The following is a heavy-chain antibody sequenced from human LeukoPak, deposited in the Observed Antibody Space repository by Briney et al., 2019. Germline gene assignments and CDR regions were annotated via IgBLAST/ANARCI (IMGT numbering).Heavy chain of an antibody. J-gene: IGHJ6*03. V-gene: IGHV1-18*03. CDR2: ISGYNGNT. Sequence: ASVKVSCKASGYTFTNYGISWVRQAPGQGFEWMGWISGYNGNTKYSQEFQDRVTITRDTSASTAYMELSSLRSEDMAVYYCARARYETRIWPKSRYDYYHYMDVWGKGTTVTVSS. CDR1: GYTFTNYG. CDR3: ARARYETRIWPKSRYDYYHYMDV. D-gene: IGHD3-3*01.